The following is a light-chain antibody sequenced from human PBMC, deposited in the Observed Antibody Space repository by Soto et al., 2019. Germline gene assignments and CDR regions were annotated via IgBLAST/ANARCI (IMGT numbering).Light chain of an antibody. J-gene: IGKJ1*01. CDR3: QQYTGPPTT. V-gene: IGKV3-20*01. Sequence: TQSPSSLSASVGERVTITCRASQGISNYLAWCQQRPGQAPRLLIYGASTRAAGIPDRFSGSGSGTDFTLTITRLEPEDSAVYFCQQYTGPPTTFGQGTKV. CDR2: GAS. CDR1: QGISNY.